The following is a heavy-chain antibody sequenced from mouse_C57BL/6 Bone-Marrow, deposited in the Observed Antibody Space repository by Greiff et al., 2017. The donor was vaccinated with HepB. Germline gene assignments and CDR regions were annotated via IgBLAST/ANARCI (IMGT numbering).Heavy chain of an antibody. CDR3: ARKGLGAMDY. V-gene: IGHV1-81*01. Sequence: VQLQQSGAELARPGASVKLSCKASGYTFTSYGISWVKQRTGQGLEWIGEIYPRSGNTYYNEKFKGKATLTADKSSSTAYMELRSLTSEDSEVYFCARKGLGAMDYWGQGTSVTVSS. D-gene: IGHD2-13*01. CDR2: IYPRSGNT. J-gene: IGHJ4*01. CDR1: GYTFTSYG.